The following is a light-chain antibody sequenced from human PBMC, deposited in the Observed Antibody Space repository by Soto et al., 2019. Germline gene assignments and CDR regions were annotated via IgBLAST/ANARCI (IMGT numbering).Light chain of an antibody. J-gene: IGKJ1*01. V-gene: IGKV3D-15*01. Sequence: ETVMTQSPATLPVSLGDRDTLSCRASQSVSSNVAWYQQKPGQAPRLLIYGASTRATGIPVRFSGSGSGTEFTLTISSLQSEDFAVYYCQQYNNWPWTFGQGTKVDI. CDR3: QQYNNWPWT. CDR1: QSVSSN. CDR2: GAS.